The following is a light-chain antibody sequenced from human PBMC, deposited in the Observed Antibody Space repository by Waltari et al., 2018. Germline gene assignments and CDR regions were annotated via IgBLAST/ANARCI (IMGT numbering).Light chain of an antibody. V-gene: IGKV2-28*01. J-gene: IGKJ3*01. CDR3: MQALQTPFT. CDR2: LGS. CDR1: QSRLHSNGYNY. Sequence: DIVMTQSPLSLPVSPGEPASIPCRPSQSRLHSNGYNYLDWYLQKPGQSPQLLIYLGSNRASGVPDRFSGSGSGTDFTLKISRVEAEDVGVYYCMQALQTPFTFGPGTKVDIK.